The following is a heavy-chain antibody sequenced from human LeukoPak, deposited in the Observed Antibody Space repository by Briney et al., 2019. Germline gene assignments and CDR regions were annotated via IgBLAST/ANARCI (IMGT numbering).Heavy chain of an antibody. CDR2: IFPGNCDT. CDR1: GYSFTKYW. D-gene: IGHD3-10*01. J-gene: IGHJ5*02. CDR3: ARERESGSSWFDP. Sequence: GESLQISCNASGYSFTKYWIGWVRQMPGKGLVWMAIIFPGNCDTKYSASFQGQVTISTDTSITTAYLQRSSLTASDTAMYYCARERESGSSWFDPWGQGTLVTVSS. V-gene: IGHV5-51*01.